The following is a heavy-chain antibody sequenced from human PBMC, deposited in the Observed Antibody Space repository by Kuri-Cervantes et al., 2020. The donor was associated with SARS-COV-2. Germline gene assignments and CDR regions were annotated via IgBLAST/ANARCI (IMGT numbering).Heavy chain of an antibody. J-gene: IGHJ5*02. D-gene: IGHD3-3*01. CDR1: GGSFSGYY. CDR2: INHSGST. CDR3: ASALNYDFPGP. V-gene: IGHV4-34*01. Sequence: GSLRLSCAVYGGSFSGYYWSWIRQPPGKGLEWIGEINHSGSTNYNPSLKSRVTISVDTSKNQFSLKLSSVTAADTAVYYCASALNYDFPGPWGQGTLVTVYS.